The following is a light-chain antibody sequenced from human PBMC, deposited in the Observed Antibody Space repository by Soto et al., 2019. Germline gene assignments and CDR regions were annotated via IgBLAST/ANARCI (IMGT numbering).Light chain of an antibody. CDR2: GAS. J-gene: IGKJ1*01. CDR3: QHYNNWPPWT. Sequence: IGMTVTPATLSVSTGGRATLSCRASQSVSGNYLAWYQQKPGQAPRLLMSGASNRATGIPDGFSGSGSGTEFTLTISSLQSEDFAVYYCQHYNNWPPWTFGQGTKVAIK. CDR1: QSVSGN. V-gene: IGKV3D-15*01.